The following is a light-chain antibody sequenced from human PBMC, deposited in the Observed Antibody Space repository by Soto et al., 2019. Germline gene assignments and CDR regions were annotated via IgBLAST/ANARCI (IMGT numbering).Light chain of an antibody. CDR1: SSDVGGYNY. Sequence: QSALTQPPSASGSPGQSVTISCTGTSSDVGGYNYVSWYQQHPDKAPKLMIYEVSKRPSGVHDSFSGSKSGNTASLTVSGLQAEDEADYYCSSYAGSNNFVVFGGGTQLTVL. CDR2: EVS. V-gene: IGLV2-8*01. J-gene: IGLJ2*01. CDR3: SSYAGSNNFVV.